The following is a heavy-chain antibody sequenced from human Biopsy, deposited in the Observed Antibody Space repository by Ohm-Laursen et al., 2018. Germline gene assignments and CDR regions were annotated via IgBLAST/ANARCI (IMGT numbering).Heavy chain of an antibody. D-gene: IGHD6-19*01. CDR2: IDYRGST. Sequence: GTLSLTCSVSSGSISSYYWSWIRQPPGKGLEWIGYIDYRGSTKYNPSLRSRVTMSIDTSRNQFSLKLSSVTAADTAVYYCATTTMDTSGWFGNYFDSWGQGTLVTVSA. V-gene: IGHV4-59*08. CDR1: SGSISSYY. J-gene: IGHJ4*02. CDR3: ATTTMDTSGWFGNYFDS.